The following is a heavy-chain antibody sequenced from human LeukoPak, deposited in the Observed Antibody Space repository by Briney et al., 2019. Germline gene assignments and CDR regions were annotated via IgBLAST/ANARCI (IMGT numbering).Heavy chain of an antibody. CDR1: GGSFSGYY. Sequence: SETLSLTCAVYGGSFSGYYWSWIRQPPGKGLEWIGEINHSGSTYYNPSLKSRVTISVDTSKNQFSLKLSSVTAADTAVYYCARHDGGIAAAIDYWGQGTLVTVSS. CDR2: INHSGST. CDR3: ARHDGGIAAAIDY. J-gene: IGHJ4*02. V-gene: IGHV4-34*01. D-gene: IGHD6-13*01.